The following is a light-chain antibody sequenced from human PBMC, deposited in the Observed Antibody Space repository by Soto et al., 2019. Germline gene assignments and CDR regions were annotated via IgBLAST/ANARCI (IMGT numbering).Light chain of an antibody. CDR1: QSVSSN. V-gene: IGKV3-15*01. CDR3: QHYNNLPLT. Sequence: EIVMTQSPATLSVSPGERATLSCRASQSVSSNLAWYQQKPGQAPRLLIFGASNRATGIPARYSGSGSGTDFTLTIISLQSEDSAVYHCQHYNNLPLTFGGGTKVEI. J-gene: IGKJ4*01. CDR2: GAS.